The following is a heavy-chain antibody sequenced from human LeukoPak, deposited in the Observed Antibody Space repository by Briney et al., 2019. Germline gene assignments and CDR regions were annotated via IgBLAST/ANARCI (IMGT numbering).Heavy chain of an antibody. J-gene: IGHJ5*02. CDR2: IYYSGST. D-gene: IGHD6-13*01. CDR1: GGSISSGGYS. V-gene: IGHV4-30-4*07. CDR3: ARHAPVQRRSSLGGVYNWFDP. Sequence: SETLSLTCAVSGGSISSGGYSWSWIRQPPGKGLEWIGYIYYSGSTYYNPSLKSRVTISVDTSKNQFSLKLSSVTAADTAVYYCARHAPVQRRSSLGGVYNWFDPWGQGTLVTVSS.